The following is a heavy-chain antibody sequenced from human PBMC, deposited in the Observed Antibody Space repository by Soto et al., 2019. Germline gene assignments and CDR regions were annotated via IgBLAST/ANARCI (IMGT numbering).Heavy chain of an antibody. D-gene: IGHD6-13*01. Sequence: GASVRVSCEASGYTFTSYGISGVRQAPGQGLEWMGWISAYNGNTNYAQKLQGRVTMTTDTSTSTAYMELRSLRSDDTAVYYCARDSSSWYDYWGQGTLVIVSS. CDR2: ISAYNGNT. J-gene: IGHJ4*02. V-gene: IGHV1-18*01. CDR1: GYTFTSYG. CDR3: ARDSSSWYDY.